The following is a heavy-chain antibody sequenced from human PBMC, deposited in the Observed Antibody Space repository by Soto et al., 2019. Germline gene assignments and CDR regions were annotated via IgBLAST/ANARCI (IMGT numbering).Heavy chain of an antibody. V-gene: IGHV4-59*01. CDR3: ARVPGYSHGYDYYYYYGMDV. Sequence: SETRSVACSVGGGCISRCYWSCIRQPPGKGLEWIGYIYYSGSTNYNPSLKSRVTISVDTSKNQFSLKLSSVTAADTAVYYCARVPGYSHGYDYYYYYGMDVWGQGTTVTVPS. CDR2: IYYSGST. CDR1: GGCISRCY. D-gene: IGHD5-18*01. J-gene: IGHJ6*02.